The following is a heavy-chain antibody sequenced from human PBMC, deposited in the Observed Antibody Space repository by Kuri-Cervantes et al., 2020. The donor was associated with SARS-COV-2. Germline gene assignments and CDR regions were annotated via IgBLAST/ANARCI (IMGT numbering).Heavy chain of an antibody. Sequence: GSLRLSCTVSGGSISSHYWSWIRQPPGKGLEWIGYIYYSGSTNYNPSLKSRVTISVDTSKNQFSLKLSSVTAADTAVYYCASFIHYDILTGYFYWGQGTLVTVSS. V-gene: IGHV4-59*11. CDR2: IYYSGST. D-gene: IGHD3-9*01. J-gene: IGHJ4*02. CDR1: GGSISSHY. CDR3: ASFIHYDILTGYFY.